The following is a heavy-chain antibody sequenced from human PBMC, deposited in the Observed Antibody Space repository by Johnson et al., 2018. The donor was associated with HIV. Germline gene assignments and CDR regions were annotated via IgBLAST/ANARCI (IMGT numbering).Heavy chain of an antibody. CDR1: GFSFSDYY. Sequence: QVQLVESGGGLVQPGGSLRLSCAASGFSFSDYYMSWIRQAPGKGLEWVSYISSRGSTIYYADSVVKGRFTLPRDNAKNSVFLQMNSLRVEDTAIYYCAKDLCTEREEDVFDVWGQWTIVTVSS. J-gene: IGHJ3*01. V-gene: IGHV3-11*04. CDR3: AKDLCTEREEDVFDV. D-gene: IGHD1-26*01. CDR2: ISSRGSTI.